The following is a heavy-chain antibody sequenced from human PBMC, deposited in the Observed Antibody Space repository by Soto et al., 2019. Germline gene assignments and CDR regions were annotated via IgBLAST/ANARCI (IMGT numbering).Heavy chain of an antibody. Sequence: GGSLRLSCAASGFTFSSYAMSWVRQAPGKGLEWVSAISGSGGSTYYADSVKGRFTISRDNSKNTLYLQMNSLRAEHTAVYYCAKTLNYDFWSGYYIYDAFDIWGQGTMVTVSS. V-gene: IGHV3-23*01. CDR3: AKTLNYDFWSGYYIYDAFDI. J-gene: IGHJ3*02. CDR1: GFTFSSYA. D-gene: IGHD3-3*01. CDR2: ISGSGGST.